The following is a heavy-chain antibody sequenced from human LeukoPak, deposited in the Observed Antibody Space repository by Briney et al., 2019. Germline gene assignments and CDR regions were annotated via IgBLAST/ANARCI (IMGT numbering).Heavy chain of an antibody. CDR2: ISAYNGNT. CDR1: GYSFTSYG. CDR3: ARAYYGGNRPTDY. D-gene: IGHD4-23*01. Sequence: GASVKVSCKASGYSFTSYGISWVRQAPGQGLEWMGWISAYNGNTDYAQKFQGRVTMTTDTSTGTAYMELRSLRSDDTAVYYCARAYYGGNRPTDYWGQGTLVTVSS. J-gene: IGHJ4*02. V-gene: IGHV1-18*01.